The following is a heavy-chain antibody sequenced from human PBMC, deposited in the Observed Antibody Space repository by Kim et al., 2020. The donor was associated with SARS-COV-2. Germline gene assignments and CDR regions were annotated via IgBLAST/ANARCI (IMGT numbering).Heavy chain of an antibody. J-gene: IGHJ5*02. CDR3: ARLAKLRYFDWLSQNWFDP. Sequence: ASVKVSCKASGYTFTSYDINWVRQATGQGLEWMGWMNPNSGNTGYAQKFQGRVTMTRNTSISTAYMELSSLRSEDTAVYYCARLAKLRYFDWLSQNWFDPWGQGTLVTVSS. CDR1: GYTFTSYD. D-gene: IGHD3-9*01. CDR2: MNPNSGNT. V-gene: IGHV1-8*01.